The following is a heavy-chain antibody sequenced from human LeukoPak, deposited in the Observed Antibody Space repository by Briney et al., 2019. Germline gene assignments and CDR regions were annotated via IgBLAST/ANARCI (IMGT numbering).Heavy chain of an antibody. CDR3: ARLGYFYSSSSRDY. CDR1: GGSISSSSYY. J-gene: IGHJ4*02. CDR2: IYYSGST. Sequence: YPSETLSLTCTVSGGSISSSSYYWGWIRQPPGKGLEWIGSIYYSGSTYYNPSLKSRVTISVDTSKNQFSLKLSSVTAADTAVYYCARLGYFYSSSSRDYWGQGTLVTVSS. V-gene: IGHV4-39*07. D-gene: IGHD6-13*01.